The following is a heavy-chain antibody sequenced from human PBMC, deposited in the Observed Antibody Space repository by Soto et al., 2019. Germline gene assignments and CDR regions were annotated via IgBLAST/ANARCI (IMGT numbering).Heavy chain of an antibody. CDR1: GFTFSSYG. Sequence: QVQLVESGGGVVQPGRSLRLSCAASGFTFSSYGMHWVRQAPGKGLEWVAVISYDGSNKYYADSVKGRFTISRDNSKNTLYLQMNSLRAEDTAVYYCAKADGTVSTFDFDYWGQGTLVTVSS. CDR3: AKADGTVSTFDFDY. CDR2: ISYDGSNK. D-gene: IGHD4-17*01. V-gene: IGHV3-30*18. J-gene: IGHJ4*02.